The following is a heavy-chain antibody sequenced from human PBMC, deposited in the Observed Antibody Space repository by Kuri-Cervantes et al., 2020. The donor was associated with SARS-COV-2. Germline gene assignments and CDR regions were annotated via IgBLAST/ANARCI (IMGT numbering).Heavy chain of an antibody. Sequence: SVKVSCKASGGTFSSYTISWVRQAPGQGLEWMGGIIPIFGTANYAQKFQGRVTITADKSTSTAYMELSSLRSEDTAVYYCARGELLLGFDYWGQGTLVTVSS. CDR1: GGTFSSYT. D-gene: IGHD1-26*01. CDR2: IIPIFGTA. J-gene: IGHJ4*02. CDR3: ARGELLLGFDY. V-gene: IGHV1-69*06.